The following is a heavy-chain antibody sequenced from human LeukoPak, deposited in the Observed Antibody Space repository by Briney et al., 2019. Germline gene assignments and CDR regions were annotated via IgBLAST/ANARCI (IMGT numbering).Heavy chain of an antibody. CDR1: GFTFDDYG. V-gene: IGHV3-20*04. CDR2: INWNGGST. J-gene: IGHJ4*02. CDR3: ARVRYFDWLFYFDY. D-gene: IGHD3-9*01. Sequence: PGGSLRLSCAASGFTFDDYGMSWVRQAPGKGLEWVSGINWNGGSTGYADSVKGRFTISRDNAKNSLYLQMNSLRAEDTAVYYCARVRYFDWLFYFDYWGQGTLVTVSS.